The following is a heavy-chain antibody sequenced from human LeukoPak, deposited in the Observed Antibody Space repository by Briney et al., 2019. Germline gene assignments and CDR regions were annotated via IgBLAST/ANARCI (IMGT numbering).Heavy chain of an antibody. CDR2: INPNSGGT. J-gene: IGHJ4*02. CDR1: GYTFTGYY. D-gene: IGHD5-12*01. CDR3: ARDAGYSGYRDYFDY. Sequence: ASVKVSCKASGYTFTGYYMHWVRQAPGQGLEWMGWINPNSGGTNYAQKFQGRVTMTRDTSISTAYMELSRLRSDDTAVYYCARDAGYSGYRDYFDYWGQGTLVTVSS. V-gene: IGHV1-2*02.